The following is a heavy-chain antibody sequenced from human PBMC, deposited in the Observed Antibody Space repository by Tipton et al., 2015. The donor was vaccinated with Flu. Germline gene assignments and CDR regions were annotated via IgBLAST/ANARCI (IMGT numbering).Heavy chain of an antibody. CDR2: LYHSGGT. D-gene: IGHD1-26*01. CDR1: GYSISSGYY. J-gene: IGHJ4*02. CDR3: ARGEVGATPADY. Sequence: TLSLTCAVSGYSISSGYYWGWIRQPPGKGLEWIGNLYHSGGTYYNPSLKSQVTISGDTSKNQFSPKLSSVTAADTAVYYCARGEVGATPADYWGQGTLVTVSS. V-gene: IGHV4-38-2*01.